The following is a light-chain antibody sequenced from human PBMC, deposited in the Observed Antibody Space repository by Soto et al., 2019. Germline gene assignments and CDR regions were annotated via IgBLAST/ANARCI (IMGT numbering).Light chain of an antibody. Sequence: DIQMTQSPSSLSASVGDEVTITCRASHTIMTYLNWYQLKPGKPPRLLIYAASSLQSGVPSRFSGSESGTHFPLTINSLQPEAFATYSCQQSYNSPHTFGQGTKVEIK. CDR1: HTIMTY. V-gene: IGKV1-39*01. CDR3: QQSYNSPHT. CDR2: AAS. J-gene: IGKJ1*01.